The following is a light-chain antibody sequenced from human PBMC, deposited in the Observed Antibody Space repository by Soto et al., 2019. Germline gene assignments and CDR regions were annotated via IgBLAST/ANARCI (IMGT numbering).Light chain of an antibody. Sequence: DLQMTQFPSSLSASVGDRVTITCRASQDIRTFLAWYQQRPGKVPKLLIYAASTLQSGVPSRFSGSGSGTDFTLIISGLQHEDVATYYCQKYNIAPWTFGHGTRVEI. V-gene: IGKV1-27*01. J-gene: IGKJ1*01. CDR1: QDIRTF. CDR2: AAS. CDR3: QKYNIAPWT.